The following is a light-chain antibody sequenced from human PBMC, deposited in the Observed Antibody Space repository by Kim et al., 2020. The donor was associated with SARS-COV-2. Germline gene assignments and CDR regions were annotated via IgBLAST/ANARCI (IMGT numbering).Light chain of an antibody. CDR2: YDS. CDR3: QVWDSSSDPWV. CDR1: NIGSKS. V-gene: IGLV3-21*04. J-gene: IGLJ3*02. Sequence: YELTQPPSVSVAPGKTARITCGGNNIGSKSVHWYQQKPGQAPVLVIYYDSDRPSGIPERFSGSNSGNTATLTISRVEAGDEADYYCQVWDSSSDPWVFG.